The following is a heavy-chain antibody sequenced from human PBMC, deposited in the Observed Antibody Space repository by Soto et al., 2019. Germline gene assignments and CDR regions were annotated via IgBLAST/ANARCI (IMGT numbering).Heavy chain of an antibody. D-gene: IGHD1-26*01. CDR3: TNSQGLSRAAS. CDR2: FHRSGST. CDR1: YAASGHY. J-gene: IGHJ5*02. Sequence: PCETLSLSYYVSYAASGHYWCWSRQPPGKGLEWLGCFHRSGSTYYRPSLKSRLAISVDMSRNLLSLSLASVTAADTAIYYCTNSQGLSRAASWRRGILVTVSS. V-gene: IGHV4-38-2*01.